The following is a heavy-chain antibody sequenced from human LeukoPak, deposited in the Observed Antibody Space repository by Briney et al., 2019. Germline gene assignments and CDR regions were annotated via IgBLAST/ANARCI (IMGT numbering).Heavy chain of an antibody. Sequence: SVKVSCKASGGTFSSYAISWVRQAPGQGLEWMGRIIPILGIANYAQKFQGRVTITADKSTSTAYMELSSLRSEDTAVYYCAREDRGRLRAFDIWGQGTMVTVSS. CDR1: GGTFSSYA. J-gene: IGHJ3*02. CDR3: AREDRGRLRAFDI. CDR2: IIPILGIA. D-gene: IGHD3-22*01. V-gene: IGHV1-69*04.